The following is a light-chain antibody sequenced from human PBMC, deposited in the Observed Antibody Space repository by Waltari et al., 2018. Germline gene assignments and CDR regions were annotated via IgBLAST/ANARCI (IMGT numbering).Light chain of an antibody. CDR3: MQALQTPLT. Sequence: IVMTQSPLSLPVTPGEPASISCRSSQSPLHSNGYIYLDWYLQKPGQSPQLLIYLGSNRASAVPDRFSGSGSGTDFTLKISRVEAEDVGIYYCMQALQTPLTFGQGTRLEIK. CDR2: LGS. J-gene: IGKJ5*01. V-gene: IGKV2-28*01. CDR1: QSPLHSNGYIY.